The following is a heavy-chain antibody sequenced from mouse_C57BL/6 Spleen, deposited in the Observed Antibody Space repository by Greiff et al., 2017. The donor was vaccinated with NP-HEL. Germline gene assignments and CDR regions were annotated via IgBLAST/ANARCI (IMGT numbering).Heavy chain of an antibody. CDR3: ARDNYDHDGGFAY. D-gene: IGHD2-4*01. V-gene: IGHV5-4*01. CDR1: GFTFSSYA. J-gene: IGHJ3*01. CDR2: ISDGGSYT. Sequence: EVQLVESGGGLVKPGGSLKLSCAASGFTFSSYAMPWVRQTPEKRLEWVATISDGGSYTSYPDNVKGRFTISRDNAKNNLYLQMSHLKSEDTAMYYCARDNYDHDGGFAYWGQGTLVTVSA.